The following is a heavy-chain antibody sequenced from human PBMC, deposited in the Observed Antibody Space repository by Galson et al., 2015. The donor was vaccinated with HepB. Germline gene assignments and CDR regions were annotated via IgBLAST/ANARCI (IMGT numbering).Heavy chain of an antibody. V-gene: IGHV3-48*02. Sequence: SLRLSCAASGFTFNNYVISWVRQAPGKGLEWVSYISGSASTIYYADSVKGRFTISRDNAKNSLYLQMNSLRDEDTAVYYCAGDYRYAMDVWGQGTTVTVSS. CDR1: GFTFNNYV. CDR3: AGDYRYAMDV. D-gene: IGHD4-11*01. CDR2: ISGSASTI. J-gene: IGHJ6*02.